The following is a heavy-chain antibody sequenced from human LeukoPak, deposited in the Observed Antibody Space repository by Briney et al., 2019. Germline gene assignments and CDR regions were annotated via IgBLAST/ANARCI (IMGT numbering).Heavy chain of an antibody. CDR3: ASLYYYDSSGYYYSEYFQH. J-gene: IGHJ1*01. Sequence: SETLSLTCTVSGGSISSYYWSWIRQPAGKGLEWIGRIYTSGSTNYNPSLKSRVTMSVDTSKNQFSLKLSSVTAADTAVYYCASLYYYDSSGYYYSEYFQHWGQGTLVTVSS. CDR1: GGSISSYY. CDR2: IYTSGST. D-gene: IGHD3-22*01. V-gene: IGHV4-4*07.